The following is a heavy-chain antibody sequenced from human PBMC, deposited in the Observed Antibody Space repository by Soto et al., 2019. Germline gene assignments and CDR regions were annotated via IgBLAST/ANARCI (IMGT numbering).Heavy chain of an antibody. D-gene: IGHD6-13*01. J-gene: IGHJ5*02. CDR2: IYYSGST. V-gene: IGHV4-39*01. Sequence: QLQLQESGPGLVKPSETLSLTCTVSGGSISSSSYYWGWIRQPPGKGLEWIGSIYYSGSTYYNPSPKSRVTISVATSKSQFSLKLSSVTAADTAVYYCARAAKDIAAATGLLDPWGQGTLVTVSS. CDR3: ARAAKDIAAATGLLDP. CDR1: GGSISSSSYY.